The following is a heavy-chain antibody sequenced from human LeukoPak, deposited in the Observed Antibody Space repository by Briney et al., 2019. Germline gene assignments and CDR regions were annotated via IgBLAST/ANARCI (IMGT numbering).Heavy chain of an antibody. D-gene: IGHD3-9*01. J-gene: IGHJ4*02. CDR2: IVGSGGST. CDR1: GFTFSNYA. V-gene: IGHV3-23*01. Sequence: GASLRLSCAASGFTFSNYAMSWVRQAPGKGLEWVAAIVGSGGSTYYADSVKGRFSISRDNSKNTLFLQMNSLRVEDTALYYCSKWGDYDVLTGYYDSDFWGQGTLVTVSS. CDR3: SKWGDYDVLTGYYDSDF.